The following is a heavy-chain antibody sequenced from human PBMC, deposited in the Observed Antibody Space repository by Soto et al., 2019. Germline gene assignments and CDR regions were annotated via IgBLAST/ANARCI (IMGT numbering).Heavy chain of an antibody. Sequence: QITLKESGPTLVKPTQTLTLTCTFSGFSLSTSGVGVGWIRQPPGKALEWLALIYWDDDKRDSPSLKSRLTTTKDPPKNQVVLTMTNMDPVDTAPYYCAHRRGAADDYWGQGTLVTVSS. V-gene: IGHV2-5*02. J-gene: IGHJ4*02. CDR2: IYWDDDK. CDR3: AHRRGAADDY. CDR1: GFSLSTSGVG. D-gene: IGHD6-13*01.